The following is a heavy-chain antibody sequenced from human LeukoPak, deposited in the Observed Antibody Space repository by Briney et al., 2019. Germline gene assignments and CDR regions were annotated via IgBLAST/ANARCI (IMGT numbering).Heavy chain of an antibody. CDR1: GYTFTSYG. J-gene: IGHJ6*03. D-gene: IGHD6-25*01. Sequence: ASVKVSCKASGYTFTSYGISWVRQAPGQGLDWMGWISAYNGNTNYAQKLQGRVTMTTDTSTSTAYMELRSLRSDDTAVYYCAREGGYSSADYYYYYYMDVWGKGTTVTVSS. CDR2: ISAYNGNT. CDR3: AREGGYSSADYYYYYYMDV. V-gene: IGHV1-18*01.